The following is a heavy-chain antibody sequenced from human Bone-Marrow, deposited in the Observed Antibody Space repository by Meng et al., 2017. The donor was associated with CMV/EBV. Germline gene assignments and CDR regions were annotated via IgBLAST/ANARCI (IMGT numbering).Heavy chain of an antibody. D-gene: IGHD6-19*01. Sequence: EVQLVESGGGLVQPGGSLRRSCAASGFTFSSYWMSWVRQAPGKGLEWVANIKQDGSEKYYVDSVKGRFTISRDNAKNSLYLQMNSLRAEDTAVYYCASGIAVAGNDYWGQGTLVTVSS. J-gene: IGHJ4*02. V-gene: IGHV3-7*03. CDR3: ASGIAVAGNDY. CDR1: GFTFSSYW. CDR2: IKQDGSEK.